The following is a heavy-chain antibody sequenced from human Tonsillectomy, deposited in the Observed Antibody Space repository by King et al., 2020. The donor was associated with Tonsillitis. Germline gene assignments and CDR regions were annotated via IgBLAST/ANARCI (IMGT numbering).Heavy chain of an antibody. CDR2: IFYSVGT. CDR1: GGSISSKTYY. CDR3: ARQPYYMDV. V-gene: IGHV4-39*01. Sequence: QLQLQESGPGLVKPSETLSLTCTVSGGSISSKTYYWGWIRQPPGKGLGWIGTIFYSVGTYSNPSLKSRVTISVDTSKNQFSLELTSVTAADTAVYYCARQPYYMDVWGKGTTVTVSS. J-gene: IGHJ6*03.